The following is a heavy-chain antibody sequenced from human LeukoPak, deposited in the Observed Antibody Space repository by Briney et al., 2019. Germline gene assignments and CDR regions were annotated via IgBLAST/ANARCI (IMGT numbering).Heavy chain of an antibody. CDR3: ARVSTYYYGSVRFDP. CDR2: IYYSGST. V-gene: IGHV4-59*01. J-gene: IGHJ5*02. Sequence: SETLSLTCTVSGGSISSYYRSWIRQPPGKGLEWIGYIYYSGSTNYNPSLKSRVTISVDTSKNQFSLKLSSVTAADTAVYYCARVSTYYYGSVRFDPWGQGTLVTVSS. CDR1: GGSISSYY. D-gene: IGHD3-10*01.